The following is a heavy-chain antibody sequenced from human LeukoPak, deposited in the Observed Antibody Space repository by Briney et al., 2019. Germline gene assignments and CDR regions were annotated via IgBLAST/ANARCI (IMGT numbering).Heavy chain of an antibody. D-gene: IGHD5-24*01. Sequence: PGGSLRLSCAASGFTFSRSAMTWVRQGPGTGLEFVASIIYSGGATYYADSVKGRFTISRDNAKNSLYLQMNSLRAEDTAVYYCASSAPKRWLQYSGAFDIWGQGTMVTVSS. CDR1: GFTFSRSA. J-gene: IGHJ3*02. CDR3: ASSAPKRWLQYSGAFDI. CDR2: IIYSGGAT. V-gene: IGHV3-23*01.